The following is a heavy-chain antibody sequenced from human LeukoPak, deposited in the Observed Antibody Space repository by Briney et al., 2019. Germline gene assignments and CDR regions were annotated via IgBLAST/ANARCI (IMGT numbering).Heavy chain of an antibody. Sequence: SETLSLTCAVYGGSFSGYYWSWIRQPPGKGLEWIGEINHSGSTNYNPSLKSRVTISVDTSKNQFSLKLSSVTAADTAVYYCARVEAVAGGGDFDYWGQGTLVTVSS. CDR2: INHSGST. CDR1: GGSFSGYY. J-gene: IGHJ4*02. CDR3: ARVEAVAGGGDFDY. D-gene: IGHD6-19*01. V-gene: IGHV4-34*01.